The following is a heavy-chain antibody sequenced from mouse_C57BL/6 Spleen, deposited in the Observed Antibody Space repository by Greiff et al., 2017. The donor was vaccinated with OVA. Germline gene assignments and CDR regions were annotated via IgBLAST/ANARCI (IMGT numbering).Heavy chain of an antibody. J-gene: IGHJ2*01. CDR2: ISSGRSTI. V-gene: IGHV5-17*01. CDR1: GFTFSDYG. CDR3: AMGDYFDY. Sequence: EVNVVESGGGLVKPGGSLKLSCAASGFTFSDYGMHWVRQAPEKGLEWVAYISSGRSTIYYADTVKGRFTISRDNAKNTLFLQMTSLRSEDTAMYYCAMGDYFDYWGQGTTLTVSS.